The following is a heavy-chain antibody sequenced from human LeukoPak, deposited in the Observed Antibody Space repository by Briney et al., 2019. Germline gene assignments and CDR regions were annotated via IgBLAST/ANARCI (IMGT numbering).Heavy chain of an antibody. J-gene: IGHJ4*02. Sequence: SETLSLTCTVSGGSISTYYWSWIRQPPGKGLEWIGYIYYTGSNNYNPSLKSRVTISVDTSKNQFSLELTSVTAADTAVYYCARPMGGDLLFDLWGQGTLVTVSS. CDR1: GGSISTYY. V-gene: IGHV4-59*01. CDR3: ARPMGGDLLFDL. CDR2: IYYTGSN. D-gene: IGHD3-10*02.